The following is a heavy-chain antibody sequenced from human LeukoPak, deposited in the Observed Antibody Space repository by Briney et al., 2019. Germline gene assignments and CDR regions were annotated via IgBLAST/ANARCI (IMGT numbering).Heavy chain of an antibody. CDR1: GYTFTSYY. V-gene: IGHV1-46*01. Sequence: ASVKVSCKASGYTFTSYYMHWVRQAPGQGLEWMGIINPSGGSTSYAQKFQGRVTMTRDTSTSTAYMELSSLRSEDTAVYYCARGLRGLLWFGEIDNWFDPWGQGTLVTVSS. CDR3: ARGLRGLLWFGEIDNWFDP. CDR2: INPSGGST. D-gene: IGHD3-10*01. J-gene: IGHJ5*02.